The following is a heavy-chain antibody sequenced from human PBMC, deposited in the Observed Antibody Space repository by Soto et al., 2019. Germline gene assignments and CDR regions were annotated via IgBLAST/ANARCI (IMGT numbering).Heavy chain of an antibody. CDR3: ARGHSSGWIDAFDI. CDR1: GGSISSYY. J-gene: IGHJ3*02. D-gene: IGHD6-19*01. CDR2: IYYSGST. Sequence: SETLSLTCTVSGGSISSYYWSWIQQPPGKGLEWIGYIYYSGSTNYNPSLKSRVTISVDTSKNQFSLKLSSVTAADTAVYYCARGHSSGWIDAFDIWGQGTMVTVSS. V-gene: IGHV4-59*01.